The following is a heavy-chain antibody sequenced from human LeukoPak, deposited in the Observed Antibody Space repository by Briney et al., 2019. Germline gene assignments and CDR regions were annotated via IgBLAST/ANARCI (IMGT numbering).Heavy chain of an antibody. D-gene: IGHD3-10*01. CDR3: ARAPPRYGSGSFHFDF. V-gene: IGHV1-18*01. J-gene: IGHJ4*02. CDR1: GYTFTSYG. Sequence: ASVKVSCKASGYTFTSYGISWVRQAPGQGLEWMGWISAYSGNTNYAQKLQGRVTMTTDTSTSTAYMELRSLRSDDTAVYYCARAPPRYGSGSFHFDFWGQGTLVTVSS. CDR2: ISAYSGNT.